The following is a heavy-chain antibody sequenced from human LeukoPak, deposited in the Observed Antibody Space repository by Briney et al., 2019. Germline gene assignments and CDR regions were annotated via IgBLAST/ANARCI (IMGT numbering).Heavy chain of an antibody. CDR1: GGSISSYY. V-gene: IGHV4-59*01. D-gene: IGHD3-10*01. J-gene: IGHJ4*02. CDR3: SRGGKGSDGFDY. Sequence: SETLSLTCTVSGGSISSYYLSWIRQPPGKGLEWIGYIYYSGSTNYNPSLKSRVTISVDTSKNQFSLKLSSVTAADTSVYYGSRGGKGSDGFDYWGQGTLVTVSS. CDR2: IYYSGST.